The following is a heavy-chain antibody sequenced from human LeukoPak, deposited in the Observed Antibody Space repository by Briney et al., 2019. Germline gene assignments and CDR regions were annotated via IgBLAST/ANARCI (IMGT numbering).Heavy chain of an antibody. CDR3: AKSAGGFYYYGMDV. CDR1: RFTFSSYA. D-gene: IGHD3-16*01. Sequence: PGGSLRLSCAASRFTFSSYAMSWVRQAPGKGLEWVSAISGSGGSTYYADSVKGRFTISRDNSKNTLYLQMNSLRAEDTAVYYCAKSAGGFYYYGMDVWGQGTTVTVSS. J-gene: IGHJ6*02. V-gene: IGHV3-23*01. CDR2: ISGSGGST.